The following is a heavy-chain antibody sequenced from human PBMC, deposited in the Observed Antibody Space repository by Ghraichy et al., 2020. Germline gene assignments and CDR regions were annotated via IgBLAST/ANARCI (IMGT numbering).Heavy chain of an antibody. CDR2: ISNSLTTI. J-gene: IGHJ3*01. V-gene: IGHV3-48*02. D-gene: IGHD3-10*01. CDR1: GFTFSSYT. Sequence: ETLSLTCAASGFTFSSYTMNWVRQAPGQGLEWVSYISNSLTTIYYADSVKGRFTISRDNVKESLYLQMNSMRDEDTAVYYCTREAPGFGDLLATGAFDVWGHGTMVTVSS. CDR3: TREAPGFGDLLATGAFDV.